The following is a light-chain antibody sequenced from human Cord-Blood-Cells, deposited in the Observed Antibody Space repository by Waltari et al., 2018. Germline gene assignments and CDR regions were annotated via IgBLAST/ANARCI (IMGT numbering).Light chain of an antibody. V-gene: IGLV2-23*01. CDR1: SRDVGSYNL. CDR3: CSYAGSSTDVV. J-gene: IGLJ2*01. Sequence: QSALTQPASVSGSPGQSLTISCTGTSRDVGSYNLVSWYQQHPGKAPKLMICEGSKRPSGVSNRFSGSKSGNTASLTISGLQAEDEADYYCCSYAGSSTDVVFGGGTKLTVL. CDR2: EGS.